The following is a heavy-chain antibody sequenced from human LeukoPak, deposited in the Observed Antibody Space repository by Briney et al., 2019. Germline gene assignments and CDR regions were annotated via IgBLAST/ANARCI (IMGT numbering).Heavy chain of an antibody. J-gene: IGHJ4*02. Sequence: SETLSLTCTVSGGSISTYYWSWIRQSAGKGLEWIGRIYTSGTTSYNPPLKSRVTMSVDTSKYQFSLKLNSVTAADTAVYYCAREKTMSAFLFDYWGQGILVTVSS. CDR3: AREKTMSAFLFDY. D-gene: IGHD3-22*01. V-gene: IGHV4-4*07. CDR1: GGSISTYY. CDR2: IYTSGTT.